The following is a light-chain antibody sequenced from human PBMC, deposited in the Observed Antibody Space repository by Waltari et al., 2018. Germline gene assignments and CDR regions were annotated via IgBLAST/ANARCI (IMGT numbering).Light chain of an antibody. CDR2: DVS. CDR3: SSYTSSNTVV. V-gene: IGLV2-14*03. CDR1: SSAVGGYNY. Sequence: QSALTQPASVSGSPGQSITIPCSGTSSAVGGYNYVSWSQQYPGKAPKLMIYDVSHRPSGVSDRFSGSKSGSTASLTISGLQAEDEADYYCSSYTSSNTVVFGGGTKLTVL. J-gene: IGLJ2*01.